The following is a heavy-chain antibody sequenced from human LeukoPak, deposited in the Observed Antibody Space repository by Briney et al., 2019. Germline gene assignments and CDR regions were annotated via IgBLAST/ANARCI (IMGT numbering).Heavy chain of an antibody. Sequence: SSETLSLTCAVYGGSFSGYYWSWIRPPPGKGLEWIGEINHSGNTNYNPSLKSRVTISVDTSKNHFSLNLSSVTAADTAIYYCAARDILTGLHDYWGQGTLVTVSS. CDR1: GGSFSGYY. CDR2: INHSGNT. V-gene: IGHV4-34*01. CDR3: AARDILTGLHDY. D-gene: IGHD3-9*01. J-gene: IGHJ4*02.